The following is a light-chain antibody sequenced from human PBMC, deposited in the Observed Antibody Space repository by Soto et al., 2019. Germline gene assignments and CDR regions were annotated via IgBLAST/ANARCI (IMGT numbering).Light chain of an antibody. CDR3: QQRSNWPPYT. J-gene: IGKJ2*01. V-gene: IGKV3-11*01. CDR2: DTS. Sequence: EVVLTQSPATRSLSPGERATLSCSASQNVYRYLAWYQQKPGQAPRLLIYDTSTRATGISARFSGSGSGTDFTLTISSLEHEDLAVYYCQQRSNWPPYTFGQGTKLEIK. CDR1: QNVYRY.